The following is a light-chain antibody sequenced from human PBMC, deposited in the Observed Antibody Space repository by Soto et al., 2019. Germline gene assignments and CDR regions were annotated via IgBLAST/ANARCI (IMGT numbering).Light chain of an antibody. CDR3: QQYDGSVWT. J-gene: IGKJ1*01. CDR2: GAS. CDR1: QSVPTNN. V-gene: IGKV3-20*01. Sequence: IVLTQSPGTLSSSPGERATLSCRASQSVPTNNLAWYQQRPGQAPRLLICGASLRATGIPDRFSGSGSGTDFTLTISRLEPEDLAVYYCQQYDGSVWTFGQGTKVDIK.